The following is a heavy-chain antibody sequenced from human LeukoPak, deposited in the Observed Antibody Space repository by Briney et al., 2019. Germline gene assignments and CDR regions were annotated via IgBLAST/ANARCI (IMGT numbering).Heavy chain of an antibody. J-gene: IGHJ4*02. CDR2: ISSSSSYI. CDR1: GFTFSSYS. CDR3: ARDTTGTDGGDY. Sequence: GGSLRLSCAASGFTFSSYSMNWVRQAPGKGLEWVSSISSSSSYIYYADSVKGRFTISRNNAKNSLYLQMNSLRAEDTAVYYCARDTTGTDGGDYWGQGTLVTVSS. D-gene: IGHD1-1*01. V-gene: IGHV3-21*01.